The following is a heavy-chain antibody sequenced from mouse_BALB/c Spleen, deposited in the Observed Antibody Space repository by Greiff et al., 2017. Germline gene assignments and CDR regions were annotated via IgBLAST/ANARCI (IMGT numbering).Heavy chain of an antibody. V-gene: IGHV5-4*02. J-gene: IGHJ3*01. CDR3: ARDAYYGNYIAY. CDR2: ISDGGSYT. D-gene: IGHD2-10*01. CDR1: GFTFSDYY. Sequence: EVQLVESGGGLVKPGGSLKLSCAASGFTFSDYYMYWVRQTPEKRLEWVATISDGGSYTYYPDSVKGRFTISRDNAKNNLYLQMSSLKSEDTAMYYCARDAYYGNYIAYWGQGTLVTVSA.